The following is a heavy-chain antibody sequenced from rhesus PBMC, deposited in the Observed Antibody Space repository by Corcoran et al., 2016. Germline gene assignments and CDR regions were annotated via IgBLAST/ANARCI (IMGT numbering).Heavy chain of an antibody. J-gene: IGHJ1*01. CDR3: AKYCSGTGCGYFEF. Sequence: QVQLQESGPGLLKPSETLSLTCVVSGDSISSDYWGWVRQSPGKGLEWIGYIYGVSGSTNYNPSLKSRVTISTDTSKNQFSLKLTALTAADTAIYYCAKYCSGTGCGYFEFWGQGALVTVSS. D-gene: IGHD2-21*01. V-gene: IGHV4S7*01. CDR2: IYGVSGST. CDR1: GDSISSDY.